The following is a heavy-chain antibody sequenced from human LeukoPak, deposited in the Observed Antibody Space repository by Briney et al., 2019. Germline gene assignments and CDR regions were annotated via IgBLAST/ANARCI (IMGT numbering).Heavy chain of an antibody. D-gene: IGHD3-16*01. CDR2: IYSGGST. CDR1: GFPVCSYY. V-gene: IGHV3-53*01. CDR3: ARAPAYWPYYYLDV. Sequence: HPGGPLRLSCAACGFPVCSYYMRGVREAPGKGVEGVSVIYSGGSTYYADSEKGRFTISRDNSKNTLYLQMNSLRDEDTAVYYCARAPAYWPYYYLDVWGKGTTVTISS. J-gene: IGHJ6*03.